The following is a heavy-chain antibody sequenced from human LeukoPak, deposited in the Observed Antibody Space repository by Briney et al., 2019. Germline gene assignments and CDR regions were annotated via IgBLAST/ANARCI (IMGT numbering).Heavy chain of an antibody. CDR1: GFTFQNYA. Sequence: GSLRLSCAASGFTFQNYAMSWVRQPPGKGLEWIGEIYHSGSTNYNPSLKSRVTISVDKSKNQFSLKLSSVTAADTAVYYCAREGVAGTNHDYWGQGTLVTVSS. V-gene: IGHV4-4*02. D-gene: IGHD6-19*01. J-gene: IGHJ4*02. CDR2: IYHSGST. CDR3: AREGVAGTNHDY.